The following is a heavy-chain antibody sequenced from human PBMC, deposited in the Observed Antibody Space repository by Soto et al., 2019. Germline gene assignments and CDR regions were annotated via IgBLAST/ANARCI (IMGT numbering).Heavy chain of an antibody. V-gene: IGHV1-69*08. D-gene: IGHD2-15*01. Sequence: QVQLVQSGAEVKKPGSSVKVSCKASGGTFSSYTISWVRQALGQGLEWMGRIIPILGIANYAQKFQGRVTITADKSTSTAYMELSSLRSEDTAVYYCARDSDVVVVAATFDYWGQGTLVTVSS. CDR3: ARDSDVVVVAATFDY. J-gene: IGHJ4*02. CDR1: GGTFSSYT. CDR2: IIPILGIA.